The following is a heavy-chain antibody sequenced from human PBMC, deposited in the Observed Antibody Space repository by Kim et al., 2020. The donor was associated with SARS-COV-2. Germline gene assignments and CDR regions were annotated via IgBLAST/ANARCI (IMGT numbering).Heavy chain of an antibody. CDR3: ARAGYADFDY. V-gene: IGHV1-46*01. Sequence: STSYAQKFQGRVTMTRETSTSTVYMELSSLRSEDTAVYYCARAGYADFDYWGQGTLVTVSS. J-gene: IGHJ4*02. D-gene: IGHD3-9*01. CDR2: ST.